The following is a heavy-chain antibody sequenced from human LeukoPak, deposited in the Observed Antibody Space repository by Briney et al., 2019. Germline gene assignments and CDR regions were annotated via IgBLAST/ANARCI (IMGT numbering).Heavy chain of an antibody. CDR1: GFTFSDYW. Sequence: GGSLRLSCAASGFTFSDYWIDWVRQAPGKGLEWVANIKQDGTEKNHLDSVKGRFTISRDNAKNSLYLQMNNLRPEDTAVYYCARNRGRQQFDWWGQGTLVTVSS. CDR2: IKQDGTEK. D-gene: IGHD1/OR15-1a*01. J-gene: IGHJ4*02. CDR3: ARNRGRQQFDW. V-gene: IGHV3-7*01.